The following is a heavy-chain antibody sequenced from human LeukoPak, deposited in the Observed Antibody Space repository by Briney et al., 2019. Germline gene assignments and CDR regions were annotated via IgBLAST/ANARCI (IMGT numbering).Heavy chain of an antibody. D-gene: IGHD2-2*01. CDR2: IYYSGST. Sequence: SETLSLTCTVSSGSVNSYYWSWIRQPPGKGLEWIGYIYYSGSTNYNPSLKSRVTISVDTSKNQFSLKLGSVTAADTAVYYCARVPAAPRLYMDVWGQGTTVIVSS. J-gene: IGHJ6*02. CDR1: SGSVNSYY. V-gene: IGHV4-59*02. CDR3: ARVPAAPRLYMDV.